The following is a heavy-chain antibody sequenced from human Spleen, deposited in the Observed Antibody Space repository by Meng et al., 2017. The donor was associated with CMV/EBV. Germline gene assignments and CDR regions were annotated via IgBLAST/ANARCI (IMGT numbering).Heavy chain of an antibody. V-gene: IGHV3-30*02. D-gene: IGHD2-2*01. Sequence: GESLKISCAASGFTFSSYGMHWVRQAPGKGLEWVAFIRYDGSNKYYADSVKGRFTISRDNSKNTLYLQKNSLGAEGTAVYYCAKDRGYKGNCSRTSCYLPPKNWGQGTLVTVSS. CDR2: IRYDGSNK. CDR3: AKDRGYKGNCSRTSCYLPPKN. J-gene: IGHJ4*02. CDR1: GFTFSSYG.